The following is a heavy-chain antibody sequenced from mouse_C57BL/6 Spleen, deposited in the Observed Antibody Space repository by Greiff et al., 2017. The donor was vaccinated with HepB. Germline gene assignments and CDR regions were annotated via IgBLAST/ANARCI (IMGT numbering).Heavy chain of an antibody. CDR1: GFTFSDYY. Sequence: EVQRVESEGGLVQPGSSMKLSCTASGFTFSDYYMAWVRQVPEKGLEWVANINYDGSSTYYLDSLKSRFIISRDNAKNILYLQMSSLKSEDTATYYCARGGGYDLAWFAYWGQGTLVTVSA. CDR2: INYDGSST. V-gene: IGHV5-16*01. D-gene: IGHD2-2*01. CDR3: ARGGGYDLAWFAY. J-gene: IGHJ3*01.